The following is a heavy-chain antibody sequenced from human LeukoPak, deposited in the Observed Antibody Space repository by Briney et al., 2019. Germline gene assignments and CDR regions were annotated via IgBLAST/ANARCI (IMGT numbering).Heavy chain of an antibody. CDR3: ARQKSGVAVAGPGDH. CDR2: IKDDGSAN. D-gene: IGHD6-19*01. V-gene: IGHV3-7*01. CDR1: GFAFSTYW. Sequence: GGSLRLSCAASGFAFSTYWMKWVRQAPGKALEWVASIKDDGSANYYVDSVKGRFTISRDNANNSLYLRMNSLRVEDTAVYYCARQKSGVAVAGPGDHWGQGTLVTVSS. J-gene: IGHJ4*02.